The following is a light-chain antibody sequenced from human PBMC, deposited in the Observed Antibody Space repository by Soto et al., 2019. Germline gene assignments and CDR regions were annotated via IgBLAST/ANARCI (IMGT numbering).Light chain of an antibody. CDR1: QSISSW. Sequence: DIQMTQSPSTLSASVGDRVTITCRASQSISSWLAWYQQKPGKAPKLLIYKASSLESGVPSRFSGSGSGTEFTLTISSLQPDDFATYYCQRYNSYMTFGQGTKVDIK. CDR2: KAS. J-gene: IGKJ1*01. CDR3: QRYNSYMT. V-gene: IGKV1-5*03.